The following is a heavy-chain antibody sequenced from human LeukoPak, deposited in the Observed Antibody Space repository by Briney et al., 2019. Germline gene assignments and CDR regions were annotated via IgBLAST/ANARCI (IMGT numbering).Heavy chain of an antibody. J-gene: IGHJ4*02. V-gene: IGHV3-66*04. Sequence: GGSLRLSCAASGITVSTNYMSWVRQAPGKGLEWVSIIYSGGGTYCADSVKGRFTISRENSKNTLWLQMNSLRAEDTAVYYCARLHYDVLTGPFDYWGQGTLVTVSS. CDR1: GITVSTNY. CDR3: ARLHYDVLTGPFDY. D-gene: IGHD3-9*01. CDR2: IYSGGGT.